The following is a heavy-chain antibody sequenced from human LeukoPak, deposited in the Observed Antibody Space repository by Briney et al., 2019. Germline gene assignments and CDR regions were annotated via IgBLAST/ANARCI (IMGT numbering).Heavy chain of an antibody. Sequence: EGSLRLSCAAFGFIFSNHEMNWVRQAPGKGLQWVSYISSTGRTIYYADSVKGRFTVSRDNAKNSLYLQMNSLRAEDTAVYYCARTLIAAVGASKNWLDPWGQGTLVTVSS. CDR3: ARTLIAAVGASKNWLDP. CDR1: GFIFSNHE. CDR2: ISSTGRTI. J-gene: IGHJ5*02. V-gene: IGHV3-48*03. D-gene: IGHD6-13*01.